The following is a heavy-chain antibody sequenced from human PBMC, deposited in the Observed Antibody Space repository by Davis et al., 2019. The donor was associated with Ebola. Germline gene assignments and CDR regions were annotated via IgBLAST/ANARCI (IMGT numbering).Heavy chain of an antibody. D-gene: IGHD1-26*01. CDR1: GFTFSSYV. V-gene: IGHV3-30*04. CDR2: MAIDGSDVK. J-gene: IGHJ6*02. CDR3: ARNSGTYGFYYYGMDV. Sequence: PGGSLRLSCAASGFTFSSYVMHWVRQAPGKGLEWVAVMAIDGSDVKQYTDSVKGRFSISRDNSKNTLYLQMNSLRAEDTAVYYCARNSGTYGFYYYGMDVWGQGTTVTVSS.